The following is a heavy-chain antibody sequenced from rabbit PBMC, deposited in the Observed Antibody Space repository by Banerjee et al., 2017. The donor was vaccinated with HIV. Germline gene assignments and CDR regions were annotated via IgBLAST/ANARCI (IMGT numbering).Heavy chain of an antibody. J-gene: IGHJ4*01. Sequence: QEQLEESGGDLVKPEGSLTLTCTASGFSFSSTYWICWVRQAPGKGPEWIACIDAGSGSTYYASWAKGRFTISKTSSTTVTLQMTSLTAADTATYFCARDYINGYSDYVFNLWGPGTLVTVS. CDR1: GFSFSSTYW. D-gene: IGHD6-1*01. V-gene: IGHV1S45*01. CDR3: ARDYINGYSDYVFNL. CDR2: IDAGSGST.